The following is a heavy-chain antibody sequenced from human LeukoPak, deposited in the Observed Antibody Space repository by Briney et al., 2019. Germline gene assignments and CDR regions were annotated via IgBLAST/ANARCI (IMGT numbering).Heavy chain of an antibody. J-gene: IGHJ6*03. Sequence: SETLSLTCTVSGGSISSGSYYWSWIRQPAGKGLEWIGRIYTSGSTNYNPSLKSRVAISVDTSKNQFSLKLSSVTAADTAVYYCARDLDDDFWSYYMDVWGKGTTITVSS. D-gene: IGHD3-3*01. CDR1: GGSISSGSYY. V-gene: IGHV4-61*02. CDR3: ARDLDDDFWSYYMDV. CDR2: IYTSGST.